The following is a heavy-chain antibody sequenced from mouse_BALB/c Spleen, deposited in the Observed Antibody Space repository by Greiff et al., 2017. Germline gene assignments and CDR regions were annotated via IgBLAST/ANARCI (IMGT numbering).Heavy chain of an antibody. V-gene: IGHV3-6*02. CDR3: AREGDGSVDY. D-gene: IGHD2-3*01. Sequence: ESGPGLVKPSQSLSLTCSVTGYSITSGYYWNWIRQFPGNKLEWMGYISYDGSNNYNPSLKNRISITRDTSKNQFFLKLNSVTTEDTATYYCAREGDGSVDYWGQGTTLTVSS. J-gene: IGHJ2*01. CDR2: ISYDGSN. CDR1: GYSITSGYY.